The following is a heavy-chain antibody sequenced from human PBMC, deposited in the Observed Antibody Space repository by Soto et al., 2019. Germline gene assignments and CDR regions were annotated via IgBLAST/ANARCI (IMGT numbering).Heavy chain of an antibody. V-gene: IGHV5-51*01. Sequence: GESLKISCKASGYSFTTYWIGWVRQMPGKGLEWMGIIYPGDSDTKYSPSLQGQVSISADTSFSTAYLQWISLKASDTAMYYCARSRFVAFSSGWYSPSGYYNYGIDVWGQGTKVTVSS. CDR1: GYSFTTYW. D-gene: IGHD6-19*01. J-gene: IGHJ6*02. CDR3: ARSRFVAFSSGWYSPSGYYNYGIDV. CDR2: IYPGDSDT.